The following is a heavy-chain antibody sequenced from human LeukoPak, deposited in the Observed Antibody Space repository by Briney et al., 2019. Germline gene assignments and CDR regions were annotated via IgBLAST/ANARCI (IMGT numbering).Heavy chain of an antibody. D-gene: IGHD6-13*01. CDR3: AAAPAYSSSWYYFDY. CDR2: INPHSGGT. CDR1: GYTFTGYY. V-gene: IGHV1-2*02. J-gene: IGHJ4*02. Sequence: RASVKVSCKASGYTFTGYYIHWVRQAPGQGLEWMGWINPHSGGTNYAQKFQGGVTMTRDTSITTAYMELSSLRSDDTAVYYCAAAPAYSSSWYYFDYWGQGTLVTVSS.